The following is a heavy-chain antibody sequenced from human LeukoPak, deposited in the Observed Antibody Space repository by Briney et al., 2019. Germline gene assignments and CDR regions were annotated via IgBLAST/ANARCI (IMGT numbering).Heavy chain of an antibody. V-gene: IGHV3-21*01. CDR2: ISSSSSYI. CDR1: GFTFSSYS. D-gene: IGHD3-10*01. J-gene: IGHJ6*03. CDR3: AKVPKLPSISMIRGVRVPYDMDV. Sequence: GGSLRLSCAASGFTFSSYSMNWVRQAPGKGLEWVSSISSSSSYIYYADSVKGRFTISRDNANNSLYLQMNSLRAVDTAVYYCAKVPKLPSISMIRGVRVPYDMDVCGKGTTVTISS.